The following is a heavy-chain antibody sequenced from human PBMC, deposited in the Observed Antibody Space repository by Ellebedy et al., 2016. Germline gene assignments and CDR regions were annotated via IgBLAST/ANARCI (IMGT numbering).Heavy chain of an antibody. CDR1: GYTFTSYG. CDR2: ISAYNGNT. D-gene: IGHD1-26*01. CDR3: ARATQYSGSYYYYFDY. J-gene: IGHJ4*02. Sequence: ASVKVSCKASGYTFTSYGISWVRQAPGQGLEWMGWISAYNGNTNYAQKLQGRVTMTTDTSTSTAYMELRSLRSDDTAVYYCARATQYSGSYYYYFDYWGQGTLVTVSS. V-gene: IGHV1-18*01.